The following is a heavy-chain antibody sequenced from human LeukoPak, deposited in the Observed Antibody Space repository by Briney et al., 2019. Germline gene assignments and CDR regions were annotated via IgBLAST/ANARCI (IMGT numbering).Heavy chain of an antibody. J-gene: IGHJ4*02. CDR2: IYYSGST. CDR1: GGSVSSGSYY. Sequence: SETLSLTCTVSGGSVSSGSYYRSWIRQPPGKGLEWIGYIYYSGSTNYNPSLKSRVTISVDTSKNQFSLKLSSVTAADTAVYYCARAGTIVGADKGRGFDYWGQGTLVTVSS. V-gene: IGHV4-61*01. D-gene: IGHD1-26*01. CDR3: ARAGTIVGADKGRGFDY.